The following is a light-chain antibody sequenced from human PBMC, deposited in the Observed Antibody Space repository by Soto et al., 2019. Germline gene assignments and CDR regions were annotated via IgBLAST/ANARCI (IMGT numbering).Light chain of an antibody. CDR1: QSVISY. CDR2: GAS. CDR3: QQYGSTPLT. Sequence: ESVLTQSPGTLTLSPGERATLSCRASQSVISYLAWYQQKPGQAPRLLFYGASSRATGSPDRFSGSGSGTDFTLTISRLEPEDFAVYYCQQYGSTPLTFGGGTKVEIK. J-gene: IGKJ4*02. V-gene: IGKV3-20*01.